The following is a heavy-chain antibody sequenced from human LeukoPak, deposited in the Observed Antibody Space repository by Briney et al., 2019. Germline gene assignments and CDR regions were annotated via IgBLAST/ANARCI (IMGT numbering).Heavy chain of an antibody. J-gene: IGHJ4*02. D-gene: IGHD6-6*01. CDR2: INPSGGST. CDR1: GYTFTSYY. Sequence: ASVKVSCKASGYTFTSYYMHWVRQAPGQGLEWMGIINPSGGSTSYAQKFQGRVTMTRDMSTSTVYMELSSLRSDDTAVYYCARDSGSSSTSFAVDYWGQGTLVTVSS. V-gene: IGHV1-46*01. CDR3: ARDSGSSSTSFAVDY.